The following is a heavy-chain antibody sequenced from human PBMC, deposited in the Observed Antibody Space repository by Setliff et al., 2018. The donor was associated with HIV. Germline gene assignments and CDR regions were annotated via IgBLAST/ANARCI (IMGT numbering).Heavy chain of an antibody. CDR1: GGSISSSSYY. Sequence: SETLSLTCTVSGGSISSSSYYWGWIRQPPGKGLEWIGNIYHSGNTYYNPSLKSRVTISVDTSKNQFSLKLRSVTAADTAVYYCARYSPRGYTLTGPYWGQGTLVTVSS. D-gene: IGHD6-25*01. J-gene: IGHJ4*02. V-gene: IGHV4-39*07. CDR2: IYHSGNT. CDR3: ARYSPRGYTLTGPY.